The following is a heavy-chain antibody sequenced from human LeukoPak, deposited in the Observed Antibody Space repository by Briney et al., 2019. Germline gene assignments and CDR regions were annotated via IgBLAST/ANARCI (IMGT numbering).Heavy chain of an antibody. CDR1: GGTFSSYA. D-gene: IGHD2-21*02. V-gene: IGHV1-69*06. CDR2: IIPIFGTA. Sequence: GASVKVSCKASGGTFSSYAISWVRQAPGQGLEWMGGIIPIFGTANYAQKFQGRVTITADKSTSTAYMELSSLGSEDTAVYYCARVSVVVTAIGTYYYYGMDVWGKGTTVTVSS. CDR3: ARVSVVVTAIGTYYYYGMDV. J-gene: IGHJ6*04.